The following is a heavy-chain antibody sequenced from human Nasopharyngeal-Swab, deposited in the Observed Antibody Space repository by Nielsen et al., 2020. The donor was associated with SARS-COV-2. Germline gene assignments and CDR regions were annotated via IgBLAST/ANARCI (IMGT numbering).Heavy chain of an antibody. J-gene: IGHJ5*02. CDR1: GGSFSGYY. CDR2: INHSGST. CDR3: ARRRALYSSSSFRFDP. D-gene: IGHD6-13*01. Sequence: SETLSLTCAVYGGSFSGYYWSWICQPPGKGLEWIGEINHSGSTNYNPSLKSRVTISVDTSKNQFSLKLSSVTAADTAVYYCARRRALYSSSSFRFDPWGQGTLVTVSS. V-gene: IGHV4-34*01.